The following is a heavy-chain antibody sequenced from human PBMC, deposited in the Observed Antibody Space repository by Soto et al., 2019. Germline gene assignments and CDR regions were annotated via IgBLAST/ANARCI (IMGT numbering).Heavy chain of an antibody. J-gene: IGHJ4*02. D-gene: IGHD2-21*01. Sequence: QVQLVESGGGVVQPGGSLRLSCAASGFTFSNYGMHWVRQAPGKGLEWVAVIWCDGDNKYYADSVKGRFTISRDNSNNTLYVQMTRLSAEDTGVYYCARGLNSLFDYWGQGTLVTVSS. CDR1: GFTFSNYG. V-gene: IGHV3-33*01. CDR2: IWCDGDNK. CDR3: ARGLNSLFDY.